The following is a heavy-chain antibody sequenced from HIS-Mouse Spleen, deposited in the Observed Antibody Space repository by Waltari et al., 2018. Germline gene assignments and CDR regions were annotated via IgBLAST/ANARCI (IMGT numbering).Heavy chain of an antibody. CDR1: GFTFDDYA. V-gene: IGHV3-9*01. CDR2: ISWNSGSI. Sequence: EVQLVESGGGLVQPGRSLRLSCAASGFTFDDYAMHWVRQAPGKGRAWVAGISWNSGSIGYADSVKGRFTISRDNAKNSLYLQMNSLRAEDTALYYCAKDRSSALDYWGQGTLVTVSS. D-gene: IGHD1-26*01. J-gene: IGHJ4*02. CDR3: AKDRSSALDY.